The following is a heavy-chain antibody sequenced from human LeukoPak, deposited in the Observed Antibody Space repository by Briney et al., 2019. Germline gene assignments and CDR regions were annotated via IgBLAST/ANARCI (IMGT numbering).Heavy chain of an antibody. J-gene: IGHJ4*02. CDR3: ARHEVAAAGSPHY. V-gene: IGHV4-39*01. CDR2: MYYTGSS. CDR1: GGSISSTRYY. Sequence: SETLSLTCSVSGGSISSTRYYWGWIRQPPGKGLDWIGSMYYTGSSYYNPSLKSRVTTSADTSKNQFSLKMSSVTAADTAVYYCARHEVAAAGSPHYWGQGTLVTVSS. D-gene: IGHD6-13*01.